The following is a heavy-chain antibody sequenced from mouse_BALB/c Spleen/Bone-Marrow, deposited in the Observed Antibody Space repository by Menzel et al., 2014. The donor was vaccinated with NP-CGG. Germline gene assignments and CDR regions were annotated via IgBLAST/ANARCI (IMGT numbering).Heavy chain of an antibody. D-gene: IGHD2-4*01. CDR2: ISNGGGST. CDR3: ARGLRGYAMDY. Sequence: YISNGGGSTYYPDTVKGRFTISRDNAKNTLYLQMSSLKSEDTAMYYCARGLRGYAMDYWGQGTSVTVSS. V-gene: IGHV5-12-2*01. J-gene: IGHJ4*01.